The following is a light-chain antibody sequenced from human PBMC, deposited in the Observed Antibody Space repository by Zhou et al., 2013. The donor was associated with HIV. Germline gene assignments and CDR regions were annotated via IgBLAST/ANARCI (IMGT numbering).Light chain of an antibody. V-gene: IGKV1-8*01. CDR1: QGIGTY. CDR2: GAS. CDR3: QQYYSNPWT. Sequence: IQMTQSPSSVSASVGDRVTISCRASQGIGTYLAWYQQKPGKAPKFLIYGASTLQTGVPSRFSGSGSGTDFTLTISCLQSEDFAAYYCQQYYSNPWTFGQGTKVEIK. J-gene: IGKJ1*01.